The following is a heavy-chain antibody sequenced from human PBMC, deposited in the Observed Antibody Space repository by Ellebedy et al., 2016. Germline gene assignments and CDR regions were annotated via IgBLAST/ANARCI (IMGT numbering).Heavy chain of an antibody. CDR3: AKDQTSRVPASPASYFDY. J-gene: IGHJ4*02. D-gene: IGHD2-2*01. Sequence: GGSLRLXXAASGFTFSSYAMSWVRQAPGKGLEWVSAISGSGGSTYYADSVKGRFTISRDNSKNTLYLQMNSLRAEDTAVYYCAKDQTSRVPASPASYFDYWGQGTLVTVSS. V-gene: IGHV3-23*01. CDR1: GFTFSSYA. CDR2: ISGSGGST.